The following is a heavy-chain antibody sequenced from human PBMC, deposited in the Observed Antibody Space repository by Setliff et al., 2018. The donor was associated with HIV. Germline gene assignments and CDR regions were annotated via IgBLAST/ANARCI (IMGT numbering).Heavy chain of an antibody. CDR1: GYIFTSYG. Sequence: ASVKVSCKASGYIFTSYGISWVRQAPGQGLEWMGWISAYNGNTNYAQKFQGRVSMTIDTSTSTAYMGLRSLRPDDTALYFCARDPSSGIYYDSSGQYFQNWGQGTLVTVSS. J-gene: IGHJ1*01. CDR2: ISAYNGNT. V-gene: IGHV1-18*01. D-gene: IGHD3-22*01. CDR3: ARDPSSGIYYDSSGQYFQN.